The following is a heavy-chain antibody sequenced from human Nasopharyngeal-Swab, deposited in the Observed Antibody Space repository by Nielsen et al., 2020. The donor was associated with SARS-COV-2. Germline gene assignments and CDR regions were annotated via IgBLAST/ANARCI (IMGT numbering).Heavy chain of an antibody. D-gene: IGHD3-3*01. CDR3: ARGRFLEWAPYGFDP. V-gene: IGHV3-30*03. J-gene: IGHJ5*02. CDR2: ILYDGSNK. Sequence: WIRQPPGKGLEWVAVILYDGSNKYYADSVKGRFTISRDNSKNTLYLQMNSLRSEDTAVYYCARGRFLEWAPYGFDPWGQGTLVTVSS.